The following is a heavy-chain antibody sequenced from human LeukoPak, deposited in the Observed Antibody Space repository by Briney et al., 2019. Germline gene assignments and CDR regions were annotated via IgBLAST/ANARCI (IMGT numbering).Heavy chain of an antibody. Sequence: GGSLRLSCAASGFTFRSYAMNWLRQAPGKGLEWVSDISGSGSATYYADSVKGRFTISRDNSKHSLYLQMNSLSAEDTAVYCCGKDQSGEAFDIWGPGTMVTVSS. CDR3: GKDQSGEAFDI. J-gene: IGHJ3*02. CDR1: GFTFRSYA. CDR2: ISGSGSAT. V-gene: IGHV3-23*01.